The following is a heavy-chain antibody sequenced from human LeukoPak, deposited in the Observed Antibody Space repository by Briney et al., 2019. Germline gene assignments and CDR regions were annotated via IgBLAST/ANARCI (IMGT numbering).Heavy chain of an antibody. CDR3: ARDLQMGGYSYGWTRRQDDAFDI. CDR2: IYTSGST. CDR1: GGSISSYY. Sequence: PSETLSLTCTVSGGSISSYYWSWIRQPAGKGLEWIGRIYTSGSTNYNPSLKSRVTMSVDTSKNQFSLKLSSVTAADTAVYYCARDLQMGGYSYGWTRRQDDAFDIWGQGTMVTVSS. V-gene: IGHV4-4*07. D-gene: IGHD5-18*01. J-gene: IGHJ3*02.